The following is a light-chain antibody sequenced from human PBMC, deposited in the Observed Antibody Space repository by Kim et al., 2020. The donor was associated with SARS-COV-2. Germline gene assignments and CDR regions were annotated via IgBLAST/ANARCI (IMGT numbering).Light chain of an antibody. J-gene: IGKJ4*01. V-gene: IGKV3-15*01. CDR2: GAS. CDR1: QSVSRN. Sequence: SQGERATLSCRASQSVSRNLAWYQQKPGQAPRLLIYGASTRATGIPARFSGSGSGTEFTLTISSLQSEDFAVYYCQQYNNWPPLTFGGGTKVDIK. CDR3: QQYNNWPPLT.